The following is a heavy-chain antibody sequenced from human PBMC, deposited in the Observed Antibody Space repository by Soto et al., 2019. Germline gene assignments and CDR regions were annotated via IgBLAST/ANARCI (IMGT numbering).Heavy chain of an antibody. V-gene: IGHV3-33*08. CDR3: ARVAATYYGMDV. CDR1: GFAFSDYY. J-gene: IGHJ6*02. D-gene: IGHD2-15*01. CDR2: IWYDGSNK. Sequence: PGGSLRLSCEASGFAFSDYYMAWIRQTPGKGLEWVAVIWYDGSNKYYADSVKGRFTISRDNSKNTLYLQMNSLRAEDTAVYYCARVAATYYGMDVWGQGTTVTVSS.